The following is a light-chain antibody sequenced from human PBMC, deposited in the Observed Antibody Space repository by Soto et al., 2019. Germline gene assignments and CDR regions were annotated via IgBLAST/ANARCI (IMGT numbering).Light chain of an antibody. J-gene: IGLJ1*01. Sequence: QSALTQPASVSGSPGQSITISCTGTSSDVGGYNYVSWYQQHPGKAPKLLIYDVSNRPSGVSNRFSGSKSGNTASLTISGLQAEDEADYYCNSYTSSSALLNVFGTGTKLIVL. CDR2: DVS. CDR3: NSYTSSSALLNV. CDR1: SSDVGGYNY. V-gene: IGLV2-14*01.